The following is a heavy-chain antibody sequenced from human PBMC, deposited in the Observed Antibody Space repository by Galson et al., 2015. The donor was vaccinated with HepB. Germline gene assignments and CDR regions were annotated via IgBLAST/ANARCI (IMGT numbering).Heavy chain of an antibody. V-gene: IGHV3-66*01. D-gene: IGHD4-23*01. CDR2: INSGGTT. J-gene: IGHJ6*02. CDR1: GLRVSSNG. CDR3: ARGYGGWDYSAMDV. Sequence: SLRLSCAASGLRVSSNGMRWVRQAPGKGLQWVSLINSGGTTDYADPVKGRFTISRDNSKNMLYLQMNGLTVEDTAVYYCARGYGGWDYSAMDVWGQGTSVTVSS.